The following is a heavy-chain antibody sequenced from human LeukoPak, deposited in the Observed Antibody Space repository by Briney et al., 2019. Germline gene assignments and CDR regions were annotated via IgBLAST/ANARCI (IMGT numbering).Heavy chain of an antibody. V-gene: IGHV3-48*01. CDR3: AIVGIVVVPAARRVDY. CDR2: ISSSNSTI. D-gene: IGHD2-2*01. Sequence: PGGSLRLSCAASGFTFSSYSMNWVRQAPGKGGEWGSYISSSNSTIYYADSVKGRFTISRDNAKNSLYLQMNSLRAEDTAVYYCAIVGIVVVPAARRVDYWGQGTLVTVSS. J-gene: IGHJ4*02. CDR1: GFTFSSYS.